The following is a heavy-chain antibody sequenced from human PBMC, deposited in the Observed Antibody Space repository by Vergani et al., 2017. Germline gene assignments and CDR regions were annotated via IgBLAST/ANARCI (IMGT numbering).Heavy chain of an antibody. J-gene: IGHJ4*02. Sequence: EVQLVESGGGMVQPGGSLKLSCAASGFTFSGSAMHWVRQASGKGLEWVGRIRSKANSYATAYAASVKGRFTISRDDSKNTAYLQMNSLRAEDTALYYCAKAGGAFWSGYDNSGVEYWGQGTLVTVSS. V-gene: IGHV3-73*01. CDR2: IRSKANSYAT. CDR3: AKAGGAFWSGYDNSGVEY. D-gene: IGHD3-3*01. CDR1: GFTFSGSA.